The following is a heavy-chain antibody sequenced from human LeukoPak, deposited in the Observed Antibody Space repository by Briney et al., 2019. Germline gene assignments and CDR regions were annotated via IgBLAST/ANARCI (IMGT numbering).Heavy chain of an antibody. Sequence: PGGSLRLSCAASGFIFTSHEMNWVRQAPGKGLEWVSYISGRGDKIYYADSVKGRFTISGDNAKSSVYLQMNSLRADDTAVYFCARFRDYYDRDLDYWGQGTLVTVSS. CDR3: ARFRDYYDRDLDY. CDR2: ISGRGDKI. D-gene: IGHD3-22*01. V-gene: IGHV3-48*03. CDR1: GFIFTSHE. J-gene: IGHJ4*02.